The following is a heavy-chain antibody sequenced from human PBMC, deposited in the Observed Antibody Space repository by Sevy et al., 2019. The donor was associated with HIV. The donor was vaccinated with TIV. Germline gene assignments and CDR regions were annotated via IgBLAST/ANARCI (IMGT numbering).Heavy chain of an antibody. D-gene: IGHD2-15*01. CDR3: ATVGLRYYSGSSSYQGDWFDP. J-gene: IGHJ5*02. Sequence: ASVKVSCKVSGYTLTKLSIQWVRQAPGKGLEWLGDFDPQDDEIIYAQRFQGRLTMTEDTSTETAYMELSSLTSEDTAVYYCATVGLRYYSGSSSYQGDWFDPWGQGTLVTVSS. V-gene: IGHV1-24*01. CDR1: GYTLTKLS. CDR2: FDPQDDEI.